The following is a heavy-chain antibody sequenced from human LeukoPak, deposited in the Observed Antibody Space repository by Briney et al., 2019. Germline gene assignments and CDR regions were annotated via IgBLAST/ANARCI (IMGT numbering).Heavy chain of an antibody. CDR1: GGSISSYY. V-gene: IGHV4-59*01. J-gene: IGHJ5*02. CDR2: IYYSRST. CDR3: ARGRDYDILTGYYGGWFDP. D-gene: IGHD3-9*01. Sequence: PSETLSLTCTVSGGSISSYYWSWIRQPPGKGLEWIGYIYYSRSTNYNPSLKSRVTISVDTSKNQFSLKLSSVTAADTAVYYCARGRDYDILTGYYGGWFDPWGQGTLVTVSS.